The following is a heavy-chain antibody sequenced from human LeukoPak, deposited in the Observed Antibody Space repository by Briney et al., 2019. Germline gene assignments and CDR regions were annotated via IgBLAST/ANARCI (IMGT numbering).Heavy chain of an antibody. CDR2: IGPTGSDR. V-gene: IGHV3-21*06. J-gene: IGHJ4*02. CDR3: ATETNGRHYDY. CDR1: GLTFSTSG. D-gene: IGHD1-14*01. Sequence: GGSLRLSCTASGLTFSTSGFNWVRQAPGKGLEWVASIGPTGSDRYHADSIKGRFTISRDNANNFLYLQMNSLRAEDTAVYYCATETNGRHYDYWGQGTLLTLSS.